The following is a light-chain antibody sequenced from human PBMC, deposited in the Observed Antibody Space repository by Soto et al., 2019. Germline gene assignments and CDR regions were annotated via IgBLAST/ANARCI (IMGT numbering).Light chain of an antibody. CDR2: NES. CDR1: QGISNY. Sequence: DIQMTQSPSSLSASVGDRVTITCRASQGISNYLAWYQQKPGKVPKFLIYNESTLQSGVPSRLSGSGSGTDFTLTITSPQPEDVATYYCQKYTPAPGTFGQGTKVEIK. CDR3: QKYTPAPGT. V-gene: IGKV1-27*01. J-gene: IGKJ1*01.